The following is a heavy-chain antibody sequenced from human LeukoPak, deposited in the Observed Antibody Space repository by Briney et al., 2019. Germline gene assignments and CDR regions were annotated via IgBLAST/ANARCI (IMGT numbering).Heavy chain of an antibody. J-gene: IGHJ4*02. V-gene: IGHV4-39*01. CDR3: ARHEDRNWYFDH. CDR1: GGSISSSYYY. Sequence: PSETLSLTCTVSGGSISSSYYYWGWIRQPPGKGLEWIGTIYYSGSTYYKPSLKSRVTISVDTSKNQFSLKLSSVTAPDTAVYYCARHEDRNWYFDHWGQGTLVTVSS. D-gene: IGHD1-1*01. CDR2: IYYSGST.